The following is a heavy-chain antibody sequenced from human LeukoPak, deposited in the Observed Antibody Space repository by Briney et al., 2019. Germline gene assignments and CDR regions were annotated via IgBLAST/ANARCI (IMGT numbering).Heavy chain of an antibody. J-gene: IGHJ4*02. CDR2: IYPGDSGT. D-gene: IGHD3-22*01. CDR1: GYSFTSYW. Sequence: GESLKISCKGSGYSFTSYWIGWVRQMPGKGLEWMGIIYPGDSGTRYSPSFQGQVTISADKSISTAYLQWSSLKASDTAMYYCARQRYYYDSSGYYGHHAFDYWGQGTLVTVSS. CDR3: ARQRYYYDSSGYYGHHAFDY. V-gene: IGHV5-51*01.